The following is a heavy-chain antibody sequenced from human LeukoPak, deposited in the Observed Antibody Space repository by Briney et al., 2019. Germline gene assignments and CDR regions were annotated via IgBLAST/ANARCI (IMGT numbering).Heavy chain of an antibody. J-gene: IGHJ4*02. CDR1: GGTFSSYA. V-gene: IGHV1-69*13. CDR2: IIPIFGTA. Sequence: SVKVSCKASGGTFSSYAISWVRQAPGQGLEWMGGIIPIFGTANYAQKFQGRVTITADESTSTAYMELSRLRSDDTAVYYCAREDSSSNRDYFDYWGQGTLVTVSS. CDR3: AREDSSSNRDYFDY. D-gene: IGHD6-6*01.